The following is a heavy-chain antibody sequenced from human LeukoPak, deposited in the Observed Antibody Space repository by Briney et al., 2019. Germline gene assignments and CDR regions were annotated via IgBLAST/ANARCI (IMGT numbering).Heavy chain of an antibody. D-gene: IGHD7-27*01. J-gene: IGHJ3*02. CDR1: GGSISSGYYY. CDR2: IYTSGST. Sequence: SSETLSLTCTVSGGSISSGYYYWSWIRQPAGKGLEYIGRIYTSGSTNYNPSLKSRVTISVDTSKNQFSLKLSSVTAADTAVYYCARPGENDAFDIWGQGTMVTVSS. CDR3: ARPGENDAFDI. V-gene: IGHV4-61*02.